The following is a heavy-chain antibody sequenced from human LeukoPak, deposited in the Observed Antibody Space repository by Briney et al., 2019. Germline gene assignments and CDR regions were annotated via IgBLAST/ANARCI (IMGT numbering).Heavy chain of an antibody. V-gene: IGHV4-59*08. CDR3: ARHHDGGPKLRLDF. CDR2: FHYSGST. D-gene: IGHD2-15*01. J-gene: IGHJ4*02. CDR1: GGSISYYY. Sequence: SETLSLTCTVSGGSISYYYWSWIRQPPGKGLEWIGFFHYSGSTNYNPSLNSRVTTSIDTSMNQLSLTLVSVTAADTAVYFCARHHDGGPKLRLDFWGLGVLVTVSS.